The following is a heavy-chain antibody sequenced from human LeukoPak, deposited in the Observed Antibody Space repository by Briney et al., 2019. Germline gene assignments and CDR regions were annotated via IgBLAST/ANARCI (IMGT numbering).Heavy chain of an antibody. Sequence: PGGSLRLSCAASRFTFSNFGMHWVRQAPGKGLEWVAVIWYDGSNKYYADSVKGRFTISRDNSKNTLYLRMNSLRAEDTAVYYCARDLYYWGQGTLVTVSS. D-gene: IGHD2/OR15-2a*01. CDR3: ARDLYY. V-gene: IGHV3-33*01. CDR2: IWYDGSNK. J-gene: IGHJ4*02. CDR1: RFTFSNFG.